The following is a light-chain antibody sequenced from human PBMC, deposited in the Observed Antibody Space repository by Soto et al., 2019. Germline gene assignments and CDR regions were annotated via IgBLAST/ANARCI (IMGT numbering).Light chain of an antibody. J-gene: IGKJ1*01. Sequence: EIVLTQSPGTLSLSPGARATLSCRASQSFSSNYLACYQQKPCQAPRLRIYGASSRSTGIPDRFSGSGSVTDFALTISGLEPDDFAVYYCHQYDSSSRTFGKGTKVE. V-gene: IGKV3-20*01. CDR1: QSFSSNY. CDR2: GAS. CDR3: HQYDSSSRT.